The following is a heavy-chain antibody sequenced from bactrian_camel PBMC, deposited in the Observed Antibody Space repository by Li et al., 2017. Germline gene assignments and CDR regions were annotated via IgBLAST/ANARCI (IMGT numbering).Heavy chain of an antibody. D-gene: IGHD5*01. Sequence: VQLVESGGGSVETGGSLSLSCDASGFVSCMAWFRQAPGKERETVAHIERSDRTYSDSVRGRFTIFKDNTRKILYLQMDSLKPEDSAMYYCAAVEPMTWTLRRLDYADSWWRWEEYSYRGQGTQVTVS. CDR3: AAVEPMTWTLRRLDYADSWWRWEEYSY. J-gene: IGHJ4*01. CDR2: IERSDRT. V-gene: IGHV3S53*01. CDR1: GFVSC.